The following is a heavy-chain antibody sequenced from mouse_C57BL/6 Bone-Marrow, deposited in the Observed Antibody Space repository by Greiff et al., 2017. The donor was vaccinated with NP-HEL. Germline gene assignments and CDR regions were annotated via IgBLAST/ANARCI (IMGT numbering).Heavy chain of an antibody. CDR3: ARLVSWDESAIDY. J-gene: IGHJ4*01. CDR1: GFTFSDYY. CDR2: ISNGGGST. Sequence: EVKLVESGGGLVQPGGSLKLSCAASGFTFSDYYMYWVRQTPEKRLEWVAYISNGGGSTYYPDTVKGRFTISRDNAKNTLYLQMSRLKSEDTAMYYCARLVSWDESAIDYWGQGTSVTVSS. D-gene: IGHD4-1*01. V-gene: IGHV5-12*01.